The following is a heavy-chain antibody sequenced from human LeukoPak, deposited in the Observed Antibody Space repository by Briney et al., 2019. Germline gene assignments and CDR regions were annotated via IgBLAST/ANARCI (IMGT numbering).Heavy chain of an antibody. CDR1: GASISGSGYY. CDR3: ARVSRGNSVGGDY. D-gene: IGHD4-23*01. Sequence: SETLSLTCTVSGASISGSGYYWGWIRQPPGTGLEWIGNIYYSGSTYYNPSLKSRVTISVDTSKNQFSLKLSSVTAADTAMYYCARVSRGNSVGGDYWGQGTLVTVSS. J-gene: IGHJ4*02. V-gene: IGHV4-39*07. CDR2: IYYSGST.